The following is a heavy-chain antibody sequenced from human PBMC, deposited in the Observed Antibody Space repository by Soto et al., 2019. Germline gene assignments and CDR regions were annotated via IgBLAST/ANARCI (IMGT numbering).Heavy chain of an antibody. CDR2: INGGNGDT. J-gene: IGHJ4*02. Sequence: SVKVSCKASGYTFTGYAIHWVRQAPGQRLEWMGWINGGNGDTKYSQKFQGRVTITRDTSASTAYMELTSLGSEDTALYHCARGYCRSTSCQYYFDYWGQATPVTVSS. CDR3: ARGYCRSTSCQYYFDY. V-gene: IGHV1-3*01. D-gene: IGHD2-2*01. CDR1: GYTFTGYA.